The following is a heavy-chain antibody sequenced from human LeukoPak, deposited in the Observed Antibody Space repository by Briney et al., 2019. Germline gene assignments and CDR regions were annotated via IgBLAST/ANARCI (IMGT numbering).Heavy chain of an antibody. Sequence: GGSLRLSCAASGFTFGNYAMNWVRQAPGKGLEWVSSLSGSGGSTYYADSVKGRFTISRDNSKNTLYLQMNSLRDEHTAVYYCAKGRRPYYYDSSGYYSFAYWGQGTLVTVSS. D-gene: IGHD3-22*01. CDR3: AKGRRPYYYDSSGYYSFAY. J-gene: IGHJ4*02. CDR1: GFTFGNYA. V-gene: IGHV3-23*01. CDR2: LSGSGGST.